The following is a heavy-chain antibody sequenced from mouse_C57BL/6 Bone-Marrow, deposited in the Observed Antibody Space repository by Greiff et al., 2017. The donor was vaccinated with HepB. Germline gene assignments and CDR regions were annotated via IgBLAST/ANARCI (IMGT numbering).Heavy chain of an antibody. CDR3: ALYGNYLWFGY. CDR1: GYTFTSYW. J-gene: IGHJ3*01. CDR2: IYPNSGGT. Sequence: QVQLQQPGAELVKPGASVKLSCKASGYTFTSYWMHWVKQRPGRGLEWIGRIYPNSGGTKYNEKFKSKATLTVDKPSSTAYMQLSSLTSEDSAVYYCALYGNYLWFGYWGQGTLVTVSA. D-gene: IGHD2-1*01. V-gene: IGHV1-72*01.